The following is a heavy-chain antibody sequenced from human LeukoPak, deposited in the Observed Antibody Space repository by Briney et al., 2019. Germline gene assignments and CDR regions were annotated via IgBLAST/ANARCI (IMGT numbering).Heavy chain of an antibody. J-gene: IGHJ4*02. D-gene: IGHD6-19*01. CDR1: GFTFSNAW. V-gene: IGHV3-15*07. CDR2: VKSKTDGGTT. Sequence: GGSLRLSCAASGFTFSNAWMNWVRQAPGKGLEWVGRVKSKTDGGTTDYAAPVKGRFTISRDDSKNTLYLQMNSLKTEDTAVYYCTTDHHNYIAVAEHSYWGQGTLVTVSS. CDR3: TTDHHNYIAVAEHSY.